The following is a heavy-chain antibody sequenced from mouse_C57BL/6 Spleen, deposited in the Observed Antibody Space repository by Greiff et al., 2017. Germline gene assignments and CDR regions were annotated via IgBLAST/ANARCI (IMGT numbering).Heavy chain of an antibody. D-gene: IGHD4-1*01. CDR2: IYPGDGDT. Sequence: QVQLQQSGAELVKPGASVKISCKASGYAFSSYWMNWVKQRPGKGLEWIGQIYPGDGDTNYNGKFKGKATLTADKSSSTAYMQRSSLTSEDSAVYFCARWDVGYAMDYWGQGTSVTVSS. CDR1: GYAFSSYW. V-gene: IGHV1-80*01. CDR3: ARWDVGYAMDY. J-gene: IGHJ4*01.